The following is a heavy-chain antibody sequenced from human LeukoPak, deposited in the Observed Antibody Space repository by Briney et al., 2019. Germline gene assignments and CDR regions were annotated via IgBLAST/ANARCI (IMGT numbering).Heavy chain of an antibody. CDR3: ARVEMATISIDY. V-gene: IGHV4-59*01. Sequence: SETLSLTCTVSGGSISSYYWSWIRQPPGKGLEWIGYIYYSGSTNYNPSLKSRVTISVDTSKNQFSLKLSSVTAADTAVYYCARVEMATISIDYWGQGTLVTVSS. CDR1: GGSISSYY. CDR2: IYYSGST. J-gene: IGHJ4*02. D-gene: IGHD5-24*01.